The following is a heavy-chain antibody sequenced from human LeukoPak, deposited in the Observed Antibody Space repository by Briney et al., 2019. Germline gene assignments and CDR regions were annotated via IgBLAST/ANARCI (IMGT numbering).Heavy chain of an antibody. CDR2: ISGYNANA. V-gene: IGHV1-18*01. D-gene: IGHD2-2*01. CDR3: ARVGRGCSSIRCYWEDWFDP. Sequence: ASVKVSCKASGYTFTNYGISWIRETPGQGPEWLGWISGYNANAHYEQNVQGRVTLTTDTSTNTAYMELRGLTSDDTAMHYCARVGRGCSSIRCYWEDWFDPWGQGTLVIVSS. J-gene: IGHJ5*02. CDR1: GYTFTNYG.